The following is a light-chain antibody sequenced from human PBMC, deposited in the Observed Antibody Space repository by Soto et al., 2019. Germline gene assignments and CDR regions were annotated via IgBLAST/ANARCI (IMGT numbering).Light chain of an antibody. CDR1: QTISSW. Sequence: IQMTQSPSTLSGSVGDRVTSTWRASQTISSWLAWYQQKPGKAPKLLIYKASTLKRGVPPRFSGSGSGTEFTLTISSLQPEDFATYYCQQYDSFSVTFGQGTKVDI. CDR2: KAS. J-gene: IGKJ1*01. CDR3: QQYDSFSVT. V-gene: IGKV1-5*03.